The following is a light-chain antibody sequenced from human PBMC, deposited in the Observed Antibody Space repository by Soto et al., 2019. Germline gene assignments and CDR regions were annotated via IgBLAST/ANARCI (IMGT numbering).Light chain of an antibody. J-gene: IGKJ1*01. CDR1: QTISVS. Sequence: IPMTQSPSTLSASVGATVTITCRASQTISVSLAWYRQKPGKAPNLLIYDASTLQEGVPSRVSGSGSGTEFTLTVTRLQPDDFATYFCQQYDKYSTFGHGTKVDVK. V-gene: IGKV1-5*01. CDR2: DAS. CDR3: QQYDKYST.